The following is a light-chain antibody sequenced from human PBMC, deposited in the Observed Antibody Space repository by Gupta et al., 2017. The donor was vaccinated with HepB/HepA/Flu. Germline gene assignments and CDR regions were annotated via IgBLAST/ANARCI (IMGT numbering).Light chain of an antibody. V-gene: IGLV2-8*01. J-gene: IGLJ3*02. Sequence: QSALTQPPSASGSPRQSVAISCTGTTGDIGDYNYVSWYQQHPGRAPKLIIYEFTKRPSGVPDRFSGSKSGNTASLTVSGLQAEDEADYYCFAHAGNNLWVFGGGTKLTVL. CDR1: TGDIGDYNY. CDR3: FAHAGNNLWV. CDR2: EFT.